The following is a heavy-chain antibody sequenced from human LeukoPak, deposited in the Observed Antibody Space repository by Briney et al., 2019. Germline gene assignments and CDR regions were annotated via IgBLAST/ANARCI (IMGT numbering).Heavy chain of an antibody. CDR1: GFTFSSYD. V-gene: IGHV3-13*01. D-gene: IGHD3-16*02. J-gene: IGHJ4*02. CDR2: IGTAGDT. Sequence: GGSLRLSCAASGFTFSSYDMHWVRQATGKGLEWVSAIGTAGDTYYPGSVKGRFTISRDNAKNSLYLQMNSLRAEDTAVYYCASWGSYRYMSDYWGQGTLVTVSS. CDR3: ASWGSYRYMSDY.